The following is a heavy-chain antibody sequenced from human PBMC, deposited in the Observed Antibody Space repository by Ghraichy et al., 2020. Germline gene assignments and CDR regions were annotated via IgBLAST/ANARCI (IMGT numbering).Heavy chain of an antibody. CDR2: IFYSEST. D-gene: IGHD4-23*01. V-gene: IGHV4-59*08. CDR3: ATSDYGGYWYFDL. CDR1: GDSIRNYY. Sequence: SETLSLTCTVSGDSIRNYYWSWIRQPPGKGLEWIGYIFYSESTNYNPSLKSRVTISADTSTIQISLKLTSVTAADTAVYYCATSDYGGYWYFDLWGRGTLVSVSS. J-gene: IGHJ2*01.